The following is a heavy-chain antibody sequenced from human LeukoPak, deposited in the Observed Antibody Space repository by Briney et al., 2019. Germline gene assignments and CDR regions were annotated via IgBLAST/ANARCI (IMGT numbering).Heavy chain of an antibody. D-gene: IGHD1-26*01. CDR2: IWFDGSKE. CDR1: GFTFTTYG. V-gene: IGHV3-33*01. J-gene: IGHJ4*02. Sequence: GGSLRLSCAASGFTFTTYGFHWVRQAPGKGLEWVAVIWFDGSKEYYADSVTGRLTISRDNSQNTLYLQMNSLRAKDTAVYYCARDSQVGTFDSWGQGTLVTVSS. CDR3: ARDSQVGTFDS.